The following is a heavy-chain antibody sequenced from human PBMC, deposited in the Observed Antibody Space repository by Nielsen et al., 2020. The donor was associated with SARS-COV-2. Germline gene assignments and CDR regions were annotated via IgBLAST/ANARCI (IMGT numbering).Heavy chain of an antibody. D-gene: IGHD3-3*01. J-gene: IGHJ6*02. Sequence: WIRQPPRKGLEWVSSISSSSTYIYYADSVKGRLTISRDNAKNSLYLQMNSLRAEDTAVYYCARDVIFGVVTSYYYYGMDVWGQGTTVTVSS. CDR2: ISSSSTYI. CDR3: ARDVIFGVVTSYYYYGMDV. V-gene: IGHV3-21*01.